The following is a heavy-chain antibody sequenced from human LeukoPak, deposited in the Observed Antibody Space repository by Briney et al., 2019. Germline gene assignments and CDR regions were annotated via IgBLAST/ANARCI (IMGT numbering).Heavy chain of an antibody. J-gene: IGHJ4*02. CDR1: GYTFTGYY. CDR3: ARVASQLWSAGYYFDY. D-gene: IGHD5-18*01. CDR2: INPNSGGT. Sequence: ASVKVSCKASGYTFTGYYMHWVRQAPGQGLEWMGWINPNSGGTNYAQKFQGRVTMTRDTSISTAYMELSRLRSDDTAVYYCARVASQLWSAGYYFDYWGQGTLVTVSS. V-gene: IGHV1-2*02.